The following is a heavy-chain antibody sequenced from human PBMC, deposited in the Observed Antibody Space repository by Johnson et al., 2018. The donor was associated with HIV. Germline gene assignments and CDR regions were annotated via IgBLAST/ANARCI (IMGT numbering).Heavy chain of an antibody. CDR2: ISYDGSDK. J-gene: IGHJ3*02. CDR3: AKESAFDI. Sequence: QVQLVESGGGVVQPGRSLRLSCAASGFTFSSFAIHWVRQAPGKGLEWVAVISYDGSDKYYADSVKGRFTISRDNSKNTLYLQMNSLRAEDTAVYYCAKESAFDIWGQGTMVTVSS. V-gene: IGHV3-30-3*01. CDR1: GFTFSSFA.